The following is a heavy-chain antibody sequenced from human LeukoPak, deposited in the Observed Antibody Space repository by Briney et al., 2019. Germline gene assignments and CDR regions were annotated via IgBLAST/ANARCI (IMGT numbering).Heavy chain of an antibody. CDR1: GFTFSSYA. D-gene: IGHD1-1*01. CDR3: AKDFVRYNIQFDY. V-gene: IGHV3-23*01. Sequence: GGSLRLSCAASGFTFSSYAMSWVRQAPGKGLEWVSAINGNGGSTYYTDSVKGRFVISRDNSKNTLYLQMNSLRAEDTALYYCAKDFVRYNIQFDYWGQGALVTVSS. J-gene: IGHJ4*02. CDR2: INGNGGST.